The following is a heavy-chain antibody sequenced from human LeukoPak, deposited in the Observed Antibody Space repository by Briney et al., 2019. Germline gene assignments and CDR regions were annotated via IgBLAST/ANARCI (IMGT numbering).Heavy chain of an antibody. V-gene: IGHV1-18*01. CDR2: ISAYNGNT. D-gene: IGHD6-19*01. CDR3: AREPQSSYSSGWYSYYYGMDV. Sequence: GASVKVSCKASGYTFTSYGISRVRQAPGQGLEWMGWISAYNGNTNYAQKLQGRVTMTTDTSTSTAYMELRSLRSDDTAVYYCAREPQSSYSSGWYSYYYGMDVWGQGTTVTVSS. J-gene: IGHJ6*02. CDR1: GYTFTSYG.